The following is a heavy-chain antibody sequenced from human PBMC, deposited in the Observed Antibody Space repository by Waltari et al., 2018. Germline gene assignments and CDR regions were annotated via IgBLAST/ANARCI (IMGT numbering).Heavy chain of an antibody. CDR2: IFYSGAT. V-gene: IGHV4-39*01. D-gene: IGHD3-22*01. Sequence: QLQLQESGPGLVKPSETVSLTCTVSGGSISSVAYYWGWVRQPPVKGLEFIASIFYSGATYYNPSLESRVTISVDTSKNQFSLELTSVTDADTAVYYCARQDYYYVKGYFDLWGRGTLVTVSS. J-gene: IGHJ2*01. CDR1: GGSISSVAYY. CDR3: ARQDYYYVKGYFDL.